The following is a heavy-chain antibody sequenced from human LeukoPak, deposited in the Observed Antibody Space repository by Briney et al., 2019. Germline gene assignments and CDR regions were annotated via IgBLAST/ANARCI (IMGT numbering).Heavy chain of an antibody. CDR2: IQYDGINK. Sequence: PGGSLRLSCAASGFTFSYYGMHWVRQAPGKGLEWVAFIQYDGINKYYADSVKGRFTISRDNSKNTLYLQMNSLRAEDTAVYYCARDMAKPSWYFDLWGRGTLVTVSS. V-gene: IGHV3-30*02. J-gene: IGHJ2*01. CDR1: GFTFSYYG. CDR3: ARDMAKPSWYFDL. D-gene: IGHD5-24*01.